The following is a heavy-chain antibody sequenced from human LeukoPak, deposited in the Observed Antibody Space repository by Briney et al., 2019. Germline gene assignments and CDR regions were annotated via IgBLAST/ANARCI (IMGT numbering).Heavy chain of an antibody. J-gene: IGHJ4*02. CDR1: GVTLSSYW. CDR2: INSDGSST. CDR3: ARGGRYSYASFDY. V-gene: IGHV3-74*01. D-gene: IGHD5-18*01. Sequence: PGGSLRLSCVASGVTLSSYWLHWVRKAPAKGLVWVSRINSDGSSTSYADSAKGRLTISRDNAKNTLYLQMNSLRAEDTAVYYCARGGRYSYASFDYWGQGTLVTVSS.